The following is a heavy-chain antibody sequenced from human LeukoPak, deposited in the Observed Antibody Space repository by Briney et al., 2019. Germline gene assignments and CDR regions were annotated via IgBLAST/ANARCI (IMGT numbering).Heavy chain of an antibody. CDR1: GDSVSSYSGG. Sequence: SQTLSLTCAISGDSVSSYSGGWNWIRQSPSRGLEWLGRTYYRSKWYNEYALSVRSRITISPDTSKNQVSLQLNSVTPDDTAFYYCGRDIGAAIGHWGQGTLVTVSS. D-gene: IGHD6-13*01. CDR2: TYYRSKWYN. V-gene: IGHV6-1*01. CDR3: GRDIGAAIGH. J-gene: IGHJ4*02.